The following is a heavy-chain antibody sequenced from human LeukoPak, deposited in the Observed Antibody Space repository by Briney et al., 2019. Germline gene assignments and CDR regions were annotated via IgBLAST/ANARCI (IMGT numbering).Heavy chain of an antibody. Sequence: GESLKISCKGSGYSFTSYWIGWVRQMPGKGLEWMGIIYPGDADTRYRPSFQAQVTISADKSISTDYLHWRSLKASDTAMYYCARASYYYDSSGYWYFDYWGQGTLVTVSS. D-gene: IGHD3-22*01. V-gene: IGHV5-51*01. J-gene: IGHJ4*02. CDR2: IYPGDADT. CDR3: ARASYYYDSSGYWYFDY. CDR1: GYSFTSYW.